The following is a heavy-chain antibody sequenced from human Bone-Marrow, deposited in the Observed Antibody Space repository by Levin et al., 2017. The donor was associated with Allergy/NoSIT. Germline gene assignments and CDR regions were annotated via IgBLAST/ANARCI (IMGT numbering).Heavy chain of an antibody. V-gene: IGHV3-30*03. CDR1: RFIFSNYA. D-gene: IGHD6-6*01. CDR3: ARSGGRYSRSSRSFAY. Sequence: GGSLRLSCTVSRFIFSNYAMHWVRQAPGKGLEWVAVIAYDGSDIFYGDSVKGRFNISRDNSKNTLYLQMDSLRPEDTARYYCARSGGRYSRSSRSFAYWGQGTLVTVSS. CDR2: IAYDGSDI. J-gene: IGHJ4*02.